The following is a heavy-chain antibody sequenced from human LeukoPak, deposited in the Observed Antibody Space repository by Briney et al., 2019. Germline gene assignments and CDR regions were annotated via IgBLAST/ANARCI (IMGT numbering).Heavy chain of an antibody. J-gene: IGHJ4*02. V-gene: IGHV4-4*07. CDR2: IYSSGTT. CDR3: ARFSGYSYGYYFDY. Sequence: SETLSLTCTVSGGSISSYYWSWIRQPAGKGLEWIGRIYSSGTTNYNPSLKSRVTMSVDTSKNQFSLKLSSVTAADTAVYYCARFSGYSYGYYFDYWGQGTLVTVSS. D-gene: IGHD5-18*01. CDR1: GGSISSYY.